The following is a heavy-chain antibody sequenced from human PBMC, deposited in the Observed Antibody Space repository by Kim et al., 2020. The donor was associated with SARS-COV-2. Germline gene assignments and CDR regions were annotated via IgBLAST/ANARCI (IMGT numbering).Heavy chain of an antibody. V-gene: IGHV3-33*06. CDR1: GFTFSSYG. J-gene: IGHJ6*02. CDR2: IWYDGSNK. Sequence: GGSLRLSCAASGFTFSSYGMHWVRQAPGKGLEWVAVIWYDGSNKYYADSVKGRFTISRDNSKNTLYLQMNSLRAEDTAVYYCAKDPTYYDILTGYYRRVYYYYGMDVWGQGTTVTVSS. CDR3: AKDPTYYDILTGYYRRVYYYYGMDV. D-gene: IGHD3-9*01.